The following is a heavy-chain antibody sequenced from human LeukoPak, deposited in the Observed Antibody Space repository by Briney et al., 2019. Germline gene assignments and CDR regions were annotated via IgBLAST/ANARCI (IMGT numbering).Heavy chain of an antibody. CDR2: MNPNSGNT. CDR3: ARARAGVVPAAKGGWFDP. Sequence: ASVKVSCKASGYTFTSYDINWVRQATGQGLEWMGWMNPNSGNTGYAQKFQGRVTITRNTPISTAYMELSSLRSEDTAVYYCARARAGVVPAAKGGWFDPWGQGTLVTVSS. J-gene: IGHJ5*02. V-gene: IGHV1-8*03. D-gene: IGHD2-2*01. CDR1: GYTFTSYD.